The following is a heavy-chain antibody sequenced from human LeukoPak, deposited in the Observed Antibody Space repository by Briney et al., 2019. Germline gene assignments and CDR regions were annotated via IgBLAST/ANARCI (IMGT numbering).Heavy chain of an antibody. D-gene: IGHD2-21*02. Sequence: SETLSLTCTVSGASISSYYWSWLRQPPGKGLEWIGYIHYTGSTNYNPSLKSRVTISEDTSKNQFPLKLRSVTAADTAVYYCARWACGSGGDCHEFDNWGQGTLVTVSS. CDR3: ARWACGSGGDCHEFDN. CDR1: GASISSYY. CDR2: IHYTGST. J-gene: IGHJ4*02. V-gene: IGHV4-59*01.